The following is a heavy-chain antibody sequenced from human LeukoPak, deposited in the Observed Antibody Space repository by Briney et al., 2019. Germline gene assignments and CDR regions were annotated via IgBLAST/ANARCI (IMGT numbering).Heavy chain of an antibody. V-gene: IGHV3-23*01. CDR1: GFTFSSYA. Sequence: PGGSLRLSCAASGFTFSSYAMSWVRQAPGKGLEWVSAISGSGGSTYYADSVKGRFTISRDNSKNTLYLQMNSLRAEDTAVYYCAREVLSSGSYFEHNWFDPWGQGTLVTVSS. D-gene: IGHD3-10*01. CDR3: AREVLSSGSYFEHNWFDP. CDR2: ISGSGGST. J-gene: IGHJ5*02.